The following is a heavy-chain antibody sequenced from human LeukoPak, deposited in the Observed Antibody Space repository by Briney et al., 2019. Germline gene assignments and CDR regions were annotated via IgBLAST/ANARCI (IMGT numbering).Heavy chain of an antibody. CDR1: GFTFSSYG. J-gene: IGHJ4*02. D-gene: IGHD4-23*01. V-gene: IGHV3-30*18. Sequence: GGSLRLSCAASGFTFSSYGMHWVRQAPGKGLEWVAVISYDGSNKYYADSVKGRFTISRDNSKNTLYLQMNSLRAEDTAVYYCAKLISPNGGSFDFWGQGTLVTVSS. CDR2: ISYDGSNK. CDR3: AKLISPNGGSFDF.